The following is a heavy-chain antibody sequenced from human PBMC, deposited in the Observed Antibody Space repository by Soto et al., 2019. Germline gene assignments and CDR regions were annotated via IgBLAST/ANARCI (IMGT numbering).Heavy chain of an antibody. Sequence: SVKVSYKASGGTFSSYAISWVRQAPGQGLEWMGGIIPIFGTANYAQKFQGRVTITADESTSTAYMELSSLRSEDTAVYYCARVTYNYYDSSGTDEWFDPWGQGTLVTVSS. V-gene: IGHV1-69*13. J-gene: IGHJ5*02. CDR3: ARVTYNYYDSSGTDEWFDP. CDR2: IIPIFGTA. D-gene: IGHD3-22*01. CDR1: GGTFSSYA.